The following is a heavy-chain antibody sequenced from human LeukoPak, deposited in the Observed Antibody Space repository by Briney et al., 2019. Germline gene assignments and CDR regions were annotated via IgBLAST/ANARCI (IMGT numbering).Heavy chain of an antibody. V-gene: IGHV3-23*01. CDR1: GFTFSNYA. CDR3: AKDPSSSYDYGFNWLDP. Sequence: PGGSLRLSCAASGFTFSNYAMSWVRQAPGKGLEWVSSVSDSGGSTYYADSVKGRFTISRDNSKNTLDLQMNSLRAEDTAVYYCAKDPSSSYDYGFNWLDPWGQGTLVTVSS. CDR2: VSDSGGST. D-gene: IGHD3-10*01. J-gene: IGHJ5*02.